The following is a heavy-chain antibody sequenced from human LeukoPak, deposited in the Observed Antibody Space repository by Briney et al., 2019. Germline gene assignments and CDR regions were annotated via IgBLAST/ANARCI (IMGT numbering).Heavy chain of an antibody. Sequence: GASVKVSCKASGGTFSSYAISWVRQAPGQGLEWMGRIIPILGIANYAQKFQGRVTITADKSTSTAYMELSSLRSEDTAVYYCARDLAASGIRVVPAATWGQGTLVTVSS. CDR3: ARDLAASGIRVVPAAT. D-gene: IGHD2-2*01. J-gene: IGHJ4*02. CDR1: GGTFSSYA. CDR2: IIPILGIA. V-gene: IGHV1-69*04.